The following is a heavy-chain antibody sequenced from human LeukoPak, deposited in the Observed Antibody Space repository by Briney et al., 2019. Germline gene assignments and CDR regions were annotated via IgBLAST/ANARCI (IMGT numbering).Heavy chain of an antibody. V-gene: IGHV3-23*01. D-gene: IGHD6-13*01. J-gene: IGHJ4*02. CDR3: AKDPGSSWYPIDY. CDR1: GFTFSSYA. CDR2: ISGSGGST. Sequence: GGSLRLSCAAPGFTFSSYAMSWVRQAPGKGLEWVSAISGSGGSTYYADSVKGRFTISRDNSKNTLYLQMNSLRAEDTAVYYCAKDPGSSWYPIDYWGQGTLVTVSS.